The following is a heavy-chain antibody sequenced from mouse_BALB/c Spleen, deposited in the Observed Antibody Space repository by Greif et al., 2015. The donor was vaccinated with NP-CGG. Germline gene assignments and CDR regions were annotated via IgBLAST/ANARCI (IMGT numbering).Heavy chain of an antibody. D-gene: IGHD2-12*01. J-gene: IGHJ3*01. V-gene: IGHV14-3*02. CDR2: IDPANGNT. Sequence: EVQLQQSGAELVKPGASVKLSCTASGFNIKDTYMHWVKQRPEQGLEWIGRIDPANGNTKYDPKFQGKATITADTSSNTAYLQLSSLTSEDTAVYYCVHYIRGFAYWGQGTLVTVSA. CDR1: GFNIKDTY. CDR3: VHYIRGFAY.